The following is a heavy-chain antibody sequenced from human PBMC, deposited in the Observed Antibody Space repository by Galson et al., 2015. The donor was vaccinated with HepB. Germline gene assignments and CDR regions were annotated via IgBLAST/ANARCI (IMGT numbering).Heavy chain of an antibody. CDR1: GGTFTHHA. Sequence: SVKVSCKASGGTFTHHAISWVRQAPGQGLEWMGGIIPFYDTTNYAQNFQGRVTITADKSTSTAYMELSSLRSEDTAVYYCAGGPSGGSYGHGYYYYYGMNVWGRGTTVTVSS. J-gene: IGHJ6*02. D-gene: IGHD1-26*01. CDR2: IIPFYDTT. V-gene: IGHV1-69*06. CDR3: AGGPSGGSYGHGYYYYYGMNV.